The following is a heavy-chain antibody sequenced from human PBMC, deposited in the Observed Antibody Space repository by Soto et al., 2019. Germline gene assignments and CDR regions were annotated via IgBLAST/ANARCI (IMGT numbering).Heavy chain of an antibody. CDR3: ARGRYGDY. D-gene: IGHD1-1*01. CDR1: GYGFTTYG. Sequence: QVHLVQSGAEVKKPGASVKVSCKGSGYGFTTYGITWVRQAPGQGLEWMAWISAHKGNTNYAQKRQGRVTVTRDTATSTAYMELRSLRSDDTAVYYCARGRYGDYWGQGALVTVSS. V-gene: IGHV1-18*01. CDR2: ISAHKGNT. J-gene: IGHJ4*02.